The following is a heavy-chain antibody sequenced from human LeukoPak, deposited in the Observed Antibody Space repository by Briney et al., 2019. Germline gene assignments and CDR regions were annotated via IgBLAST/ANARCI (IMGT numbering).Heavy chain of an antibody. Sequence: PGGSLRLSCAASGFTFSSYGMHWVRQAPGKGLEWVAVISYDGSNKYYADSVKGRFTISRDNAKNSLYLQMNSLRDEDTAVYYCARGGPYYYDRAGALDYWGQGTLVTVSS. CDR2: ISYDGSNK. V-gene: IGHV3-30*03. J-gene: IGHJ4*02. D-gene: IGHD3-22*01. CDR1: GFTFSSYG. CDR3: ARGGPYYYDRAGALDY.